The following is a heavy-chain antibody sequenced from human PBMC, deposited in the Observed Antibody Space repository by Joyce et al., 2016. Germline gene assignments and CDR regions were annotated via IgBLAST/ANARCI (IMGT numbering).Heavy chain of an antibody. V-gene: IGHV3-48*01. CDR3: ARDGRSSGGDY. D-gene: IGHD6-19*01. Sequence: EVQLVPSGGGLVQPGGSLRLSCAGSGFIFSKYGINGVRQAPGKGLEWVSYMGSIGSIKQYADSVEGRFTISRDNGKNSLYLQMNSLRAEDTAVYYCARDGRSSGGDYWGQGNLVTVSS. CDR2: MGSIGSIK. J-gene: IGHJ4*02. CDR1: GFIFSKYG.